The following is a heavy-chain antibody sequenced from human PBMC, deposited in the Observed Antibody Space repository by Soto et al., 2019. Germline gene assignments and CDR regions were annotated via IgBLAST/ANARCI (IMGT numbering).Heavy chain of an antibody. V-gene: IGHV3-21*01. CDR1: GFTFSSYS. J-gene: IGHJ4*02. Sequence: GESLKISCAASGFTFSSYSMNWVRQAPGKGLEWVSSISSSSSYIYYADSVKGRFTISRDNAKNSLYLQMNSLRAEDTAVYYCARDEILSDSSGYYSPYFDYWGQGTLVTVSS. D-gene: IGHD3-22*01. CDR2: ISSSSSYI. CDR3: ARDEILSDSSGYYSPYFDY.